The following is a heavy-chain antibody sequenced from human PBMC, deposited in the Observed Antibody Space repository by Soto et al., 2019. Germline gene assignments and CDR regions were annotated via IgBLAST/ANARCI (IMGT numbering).Heavy chain of an antibody. D-gene: IGHD3-10*01. CDR3: ARALLWFGETHFAECFQH. Sequence: EVQLVESGGGLVQPGGSLRLSCAASGFTFSSYWMSWVRQAPGKGLEWAANIKHDGSEKYYVDSVKGRFTISRDNAKNSLYLQMNSLRAEDTAVYYCARALLWFGETHFAECFQHWGQGTLVTVSS. J-gene: IGHJ1*01. CDR2: IKHDGSEK. V-gene: IGHV3-7*04. CDR1: GFTFSSYW.